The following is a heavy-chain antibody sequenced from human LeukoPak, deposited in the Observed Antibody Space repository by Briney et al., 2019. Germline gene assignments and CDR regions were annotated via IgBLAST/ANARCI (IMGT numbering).Heavy chain of an antibody. CDR3: AAERRFLEWLLPYYYMDV. CDR1: GGSIISSNYY. V-gene: IGHV4-39*01. Sequence: SETLSLTCSVSGGSIISSNYYWGWIRQPPGKGLEWIGSIYYSGSTYYNPSLKSRVTISVDTSKNQFSLKLSSVTAADTAVYYCAAERRFLEWLLPYYYMDVWGKGTTVTVSS. CDR2: IYYSGST. J-gene: IGHJ6*03. D-gene: IGHD3-3*01.